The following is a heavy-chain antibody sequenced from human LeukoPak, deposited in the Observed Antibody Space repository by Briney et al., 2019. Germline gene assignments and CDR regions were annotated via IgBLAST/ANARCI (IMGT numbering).Heavy chain of an antibody. D-gene: IGHD2-8*01. CDR2: IYYSGST. V-gene: IGHV4-38-2*02. CDR3: ARGYCTNAVCSLGPTQA. J-gene: IGHJ4*02. CDR1: GYSISSGYY. Sequence: SETLSLTCTVSGYSISSGYYWGWIRQPPGKGLEWIGSIYYSGSTYYNPSLKSRVTISVDTSKNQFSLKLSSVTAADTAVYYCARGYCTNAVCSLGPTQAWGQGTLVTVSS.